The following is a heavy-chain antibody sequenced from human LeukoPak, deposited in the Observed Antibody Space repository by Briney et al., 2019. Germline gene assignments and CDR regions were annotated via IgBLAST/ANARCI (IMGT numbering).Heavy chain of an antibody. Sequence: GGSLRLSCAAPGFTFSSYAMHWVRQAPGKGLEWVAVISYDGSNKYYADSVKGRFTISRDNSKNTLYLQMNSLRAEDTAVYYCATLEIVVVPSWYFDLWGRGTLVTVSS. CDR3: ATLEIVVVPSWYFDL. CDR2: ISYDGSNK. V-gene: IGHV3-30*04. J-gene: IGHJ2*01. D-gene: IGHD3-22*01. CDR1: GFTFSSYA.